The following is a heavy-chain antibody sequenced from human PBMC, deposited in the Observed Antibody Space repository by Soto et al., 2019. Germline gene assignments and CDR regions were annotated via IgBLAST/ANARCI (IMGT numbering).Heavy chain of an antibody. CDR2: ISGGGDTT. V-gene: IGHV3-23*01. CDR3: AKGRGGSGRVTPRVDC. J-gene: IGHJ4*02. D-gene: IGHD3-10*01. CDR1: GFTFNNYA. Sequence: EVQLLESGGGLVQPGGSLRLSCAASGFTFNNYAMTWVPQAPGKGLEWVSAISGGGDTTSYADSVKGRFTVPRDGSKNTLYLQLSSPRAEDTALYYCAKGRGGSGRVTPRVDCWGQGTLVTVSS.